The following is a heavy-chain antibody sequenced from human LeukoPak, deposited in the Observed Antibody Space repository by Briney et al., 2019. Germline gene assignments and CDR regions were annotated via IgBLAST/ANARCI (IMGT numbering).Heavy chain of an antibody. D-gene: IGHD3-22*01. J-gene: IGHJ4*02. CDR2: IYYTGST. CDR1: GGSISSSSYY. V-gene: IGHV4-39*07. CDR3: ARDVRYYYDSSGYYQFDY. Sequence: SETLSLTCTVSGGSISSSSYYWGWIRQPPGKGLEWIASIYYTGSTYYNPSLKSRVTISVDTSKNQFSLKLSSVTAADTAVYYCARDVRYYYDSSGYYQFDYWGQGTLVTVSS.